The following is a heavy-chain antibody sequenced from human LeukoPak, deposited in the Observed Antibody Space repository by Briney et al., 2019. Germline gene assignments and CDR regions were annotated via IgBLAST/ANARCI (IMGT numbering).Heavy chain of an antibody. CDR2: IYYSGST. J-gene: IGHJ4*02. CDR1: GGSISSYY. CDR3: AGRRGKLWFSY. D-gene: IGHD5-18*01. V-gene: IGHV4-59*01. Sequence: PSETLSLTCTVSGGSISSYYWSWIRQPPGKGLEWIGYIYYSGSTNYNPSLKSRVTISVDTSKNQFSLKLSSVTAADTALYYCAGRRGKLWFSYWGQGTLVTVSS.